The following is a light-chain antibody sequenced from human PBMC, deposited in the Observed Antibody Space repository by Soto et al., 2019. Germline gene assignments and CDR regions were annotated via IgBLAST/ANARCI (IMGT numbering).Light chain of an antibody. V-gene: IGLV7-46*01. CDR3: LLSYSGARVWV. Sequence: QAVVTQEPSLTVSPGGTVTLTCGSSTGAVTGSHYPYWLQQKPGQGPRTLIYNTNNKQSWTPARFSGSLLGGKAALTLSGAQPDDEADYDCLLSYSGARVWVFGGGTKVTVL. CDR1: TGAVTGSHY. CDR2: NTN. J-gene: IGLJ3*02.